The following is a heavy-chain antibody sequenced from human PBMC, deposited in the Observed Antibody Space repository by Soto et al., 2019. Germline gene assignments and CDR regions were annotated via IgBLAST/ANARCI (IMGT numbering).Heavy chain of an antibody. V-gene: IGHV3-33*06. J-gene: IGHJ3*02. D-gene: IGHD1-26*01. CDR1: GFTFSRYG. Sequence: SLRLSGAASGFTFSRYGMHGVRQAPGKGLEWVAVIWYDGSNKYYADSVKGRFTVSRDSSKNTLSLQMNSLRAEDTAVYYCAKDLTDLLSGDAFDIWGQGTMVTVS. CDR2: IWYDGSNK. CDR3: AKDLTDLLSGDAFDI.